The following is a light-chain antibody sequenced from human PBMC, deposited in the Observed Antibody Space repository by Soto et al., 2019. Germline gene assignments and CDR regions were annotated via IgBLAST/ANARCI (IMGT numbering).Light chain of an antibody. CDR3: QQYNNWPPGT. J-gene: IGKJ5*01. CDR2: GAS. Sequence: EIVMTQSPATLSVSPGERATLSCRASQSISSNLAWYQQKPGQAPRLLIYGASTRATGIPARFSGSGSGTEVTLTISSLQSEEFAGYYCQQYNNWPPGTFGQGTRLEIK. CDR1: QSISSN. V-gene: IGKV3-15*01.